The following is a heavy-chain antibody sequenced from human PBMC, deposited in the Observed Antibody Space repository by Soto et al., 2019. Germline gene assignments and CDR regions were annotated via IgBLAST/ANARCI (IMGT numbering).Heavy chain of an antibody. J-gene: IGHJ6*02. CDR2: ISTYNGNT. V-gene: IGHV1-18*01. D-gene: IGHD2-8*01. Sequence: QVQLVQSGAEVKKPGASVKVSCKASGYTFTTYDISWVRQAPGQGLEWMGRISTYNGNTNYPQSLQGRLPMTTDTSSTTAYMELRSRRSDDKAVYYGSRDPYHLLMVNAPNLYGMDDWGQGTTVTVSS. CDR1: GYTFTTYD. CDR3: SRDPYHLLMVNAPNLYGMDD.